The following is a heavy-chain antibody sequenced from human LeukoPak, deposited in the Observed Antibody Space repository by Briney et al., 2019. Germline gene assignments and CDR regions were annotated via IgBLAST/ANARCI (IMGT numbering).Heavy chain of an antibody. J-gene: IGHJ6*04. CDR3: AELGITMIGGV. D-gene: IGHD3-10*02. Sequence: GGSLRLSCAASGFTFSSYEMNWVRQAPGKGLEWVSYISSSGSIIYDADSVKGRFTISRDNAKNSLYLQMISLRAEDAGVYYCAELGITMIGGVWGKGTTVTISS. CDR1: GFTFSSYE. CDR2: ISSSGSII. V-gene: IGHV3-48*03.